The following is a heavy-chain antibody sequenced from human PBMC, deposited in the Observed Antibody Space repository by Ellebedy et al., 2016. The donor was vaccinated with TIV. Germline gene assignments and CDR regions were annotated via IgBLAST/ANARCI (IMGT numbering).Heavy chain of an antibody. Sequence: SVKVSCXASGGTFNSYGITWVRQAPGQGLEWMGGIIPMLGTGNYAQKLQGRVRLTADEVTSTAYMELSSLRSEDTAVYYCAKEVAGMGLDHWGQGTLVTVSS. CDR1: GGTFNSYG. CDR2: IIPMLGTG. D-gene: IGHD1-26*01. CDR3: AKEVAGMGLDH. V-gene: IGHV1-69*13. J-gene: IGHJ4*02.